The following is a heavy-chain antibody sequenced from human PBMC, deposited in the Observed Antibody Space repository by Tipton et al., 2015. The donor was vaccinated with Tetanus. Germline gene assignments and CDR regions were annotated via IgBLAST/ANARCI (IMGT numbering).Heavy chain of an antibody. Sequence: WIRQPPGKGLEWVGRIKSKTDGETTDYAASVRGRFTISRDDSKKTLYPQMNGLKTEDTAVYYCSTVRGGGRYEFDYWGQGTLVTVSS. CDR3: STVRGGGRYEFDY. V-gene: IGHV3-15*01. D-gene: IGHD6-19*01. CDR2: IKSKTDGETT. J-gene: IGHJ4*02.